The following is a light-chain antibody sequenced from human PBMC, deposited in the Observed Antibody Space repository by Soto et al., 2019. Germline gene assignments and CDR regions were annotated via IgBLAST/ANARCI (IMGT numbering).Light chain of an antibody. CDR2: DVT. CDR1: SSDIGVYNY. J-gene: IGLJ2*01. V-gene: IGLV2-14*01. Sequence: QSALTQPASVSASHGQSVTISCTGTSSDIGVYNYVSWYQQHPGKAPKLMIYDVTNRPSGFSNRFSGSKSGNTASLTITGLQAEDEADYYCSSYAGSGTFEIFGGGTKLTVL. CDR3: SSYAGSGTFEI.